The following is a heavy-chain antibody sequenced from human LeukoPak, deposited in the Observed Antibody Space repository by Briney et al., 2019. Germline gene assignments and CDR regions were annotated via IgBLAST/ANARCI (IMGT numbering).Heavy chain of an antibody. D-gene: IGHD3-3*01. Sequence: ASVKVSCKASGYTFTSYDINWVRQATGQGLEWMGWMNPNSGNTGYAQKFQGRVTITRNTSISTAYMGLSSLRSEDTAVYYCARGGFWSGSGGYYFDYWGQGTLVAVSS. CDR2: MNPNSGNT. CDR3: ARGGFWSGSGGYYFDY. CDR1: GYTFTSYD. J-gene: IGHJ4*02. V-gene: IGHV1-8*03.